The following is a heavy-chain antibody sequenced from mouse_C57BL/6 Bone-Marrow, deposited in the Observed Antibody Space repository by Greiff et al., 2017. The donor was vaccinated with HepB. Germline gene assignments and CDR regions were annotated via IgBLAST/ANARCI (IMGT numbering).Heavy chain of an antibody. CDR2: ISSGSSTI. D-gene: IGHD2-12*01. V-gene: IGHV5-17*01. CDR1: GFTFSDYG. CDR3: ARPPYDGRFYAMDY. Sequence: EVKLVESGGGLVKPGGSLKLSCAASGFTFSDYGMHWVRQAPEKGLEWVAYISSGSSTIYYADTVKGRFTISRDNAKNTLFLQMTSLRSEDTAMYYCARPPYDGRFYAMDYWGQGTSVTVSS. J-gene: IGHJ4*01.